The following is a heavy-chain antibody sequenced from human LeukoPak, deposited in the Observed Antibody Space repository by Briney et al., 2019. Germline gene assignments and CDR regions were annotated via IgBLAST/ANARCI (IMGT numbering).Heavy chain of an antibody. V-gene: IGHV3-30*18. CDR2: ISYDGSNK. Sequence: PGGSLRLSCAASGFTFSSYGMHWVRQAPGKGLEWVAVISYDGSNKYYADSVKGRFTISRDNSKNTLYLQMNSLRAEDTAVYYCAKVFPRSTLVDVWHHLYGMDVWGQGTTVTVSS. D-gene: IGHD2-2*01. J-gene: IGHJ6*02. CDR1: GFTFSSYG. CDR3: AKVFPRSTLVDVWHHLYGMDV.